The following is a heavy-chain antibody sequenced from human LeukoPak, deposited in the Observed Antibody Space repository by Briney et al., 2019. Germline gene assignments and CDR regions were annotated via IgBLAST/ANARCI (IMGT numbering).Heavy chain of an antibody. CDR2: IYPCDSDI. CDR3: ATPSYYDSSGYYLDY. Sequence: GGSLQISGQGSGSNFTSYWIGWVRQMPGKGLEWMVSIYPCDSDIRYRPSFKGQVTISADKSISTAYLKWSSLKASDTAMYYCATPSYYDSSGYYLDYWGQGTLVTVSS. CDR1: GSNFTSYW. D-gene: IGHD3-22*01. J-gene: IGHJ4*02. V-gene: IGHV5-51*01.